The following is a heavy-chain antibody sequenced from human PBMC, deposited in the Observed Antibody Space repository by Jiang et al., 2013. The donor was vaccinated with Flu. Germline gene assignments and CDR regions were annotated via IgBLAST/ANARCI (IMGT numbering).Heavy chain of an antibody. J-gene: IGHJ3*01. CDR3: ARDLIVATTVRLEVHDAFDV. V-gene: IGHV1-3*01. CDR1: GYTFTNYA. D-gene: IGHD5-12*01. CDR2: INAGNGNT. Sequence: SGAEVKKPGASVKVSCKASGYTFTNYAIHWVRQAPGQRLEWMGWINAGNGNTKYSQKLQGRVTITRDTSASTVYMELNSLRSEDTAVYYCARDLIVATTVRLEVHDAFDVWGQGTMVTVSS.